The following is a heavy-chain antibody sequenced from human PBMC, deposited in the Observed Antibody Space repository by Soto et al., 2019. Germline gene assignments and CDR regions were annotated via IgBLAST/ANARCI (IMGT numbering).Heavy chain of an antibody. CDR3: ARTLYYYDSSGYPRGAYYFDY. Sequence: RLSCAASGFTFSSYAMSWVRQAPGKGLEWVSAISGSGGSTYYADSVKGRFTISRDNSKNTLYLQMNSLRAEDTAVYYCARTLYYYDSSGYPRGAYYFDYWGQGTLVTVSS. J-gene: IGHJ4*02. D-gene: IGHD3-22*01. CDR1: GFTFSSYA. V-gene: IGHV3-23*01. CDR2: ISGSGGST.